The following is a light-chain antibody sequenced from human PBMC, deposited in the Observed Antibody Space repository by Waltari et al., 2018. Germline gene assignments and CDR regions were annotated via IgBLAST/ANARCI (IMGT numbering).Light chain of an antibody. CDR1: QGISSW. CDR3: QQANSFXRT. J-gene: IGKJ1*01. V-gene: IGKV1-12*01. Sequence: MTQSPSSVSASVGDRVTITCRASQGISSWLAWXQQKPGKAPKLRIYAASRLQSGVPSRFSGSXSGTEFTLTISSLQPEDFATYYCQQANSFXRTFGQGTKVXXK. CDR2: AAS.